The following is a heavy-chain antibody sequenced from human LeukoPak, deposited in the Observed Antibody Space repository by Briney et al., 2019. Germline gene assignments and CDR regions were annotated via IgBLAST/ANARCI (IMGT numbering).Heavy chain of an antibody. J-gene: IGHJ4*02. D-gene: IGHD3-10*01. CDR2: INPSGGST. V-gene: IGHV1-46*01. CDR3: ARGLRSLNYYGSGSYYPY. Sequence: ASVKVSCKASGYTFTSYYMHWVRQAPGQGLEWMGIINPSGGSTSYAQKFQGRVTMTRDTSTSTVYMELSSLRSEDTAVYYCARGLRSLNYYGSGSYYPYWGQGTLVTVSS. CDR1: GYTFTSYY.